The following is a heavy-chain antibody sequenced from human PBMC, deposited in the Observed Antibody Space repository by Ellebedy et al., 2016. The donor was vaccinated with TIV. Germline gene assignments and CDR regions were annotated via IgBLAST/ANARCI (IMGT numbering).Heavy chain of an antibody. J-gene: IGHJ4*02. CDR3: AKSLGVSGQYCGGDCYLVDY. Sequence: GESLKISXAASGFTFSSYGMHWVRQAPGKGLEWVAVISYDGSNKYYADSVKGRFTISRDNSKNTLYLQMNSLRAEDTAVYYCAKSLGVSGQYCGGDCYLVDYWGQGTLVTVSS. V-gene: IGHV3-30*18. CDR2: ISYDGSNK. D-gene: IGHD2-21*02. CDR1: GFTFSSYG.